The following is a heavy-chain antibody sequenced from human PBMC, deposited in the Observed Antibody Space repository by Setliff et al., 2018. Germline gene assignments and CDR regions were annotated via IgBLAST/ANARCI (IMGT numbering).Heavy chain of an antibody. D-gene: IGHD3-9*01. CDR1: GYNFNNYW. CDR2: IYLGDSDT. Sequence: PGESLKISCKGSGYNFNNYWIGWVRQMPGKGLERMGIIYLGDSDTRYSPSFQGHVTISADKSTRTAYLQWNSLKASDTAMYYCARMTGPYYHYYYMDVWGKGTKVTVSS. V-gene: IGHV5-51*01. CDR3: ARMTGPYYHYYYMDV. J-gene: IGHJ6*03.